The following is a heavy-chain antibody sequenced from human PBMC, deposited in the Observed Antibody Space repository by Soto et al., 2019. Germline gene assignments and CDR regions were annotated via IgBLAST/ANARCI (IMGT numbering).Heavy chain of an antibody. J-gene: IGHJ4*02. CDR1: GGTFNRFT. D-gene: IGHD3-10*01. Sequence: QVQLVQSGAEVQEPGSSVKVSCKASGGTFNRFTISWVRQAPGQGLEWMGRFIPMAGIINYAQKFQGRVSITADKSATTVYMELRSLTSDDTAVYYCAGVRRDYFDDWGQGTLVTVSS. V-gene: IGHV1-69*02. CDR3: AGVRRDYFDD. CDR2: FIPMAGII.